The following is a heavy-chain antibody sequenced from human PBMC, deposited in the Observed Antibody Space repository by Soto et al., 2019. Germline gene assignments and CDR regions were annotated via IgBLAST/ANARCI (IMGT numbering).Heavy chain of an antibody. J-gene: IGHJ5*02. D-gene: IGHD6-13*01. Sequence: ASVKVSCKASGYTFTSYAMHWVRQAPGQRLEWMGWINAGNGNTKYSQKFQGRVTITRDTSASTAYMELSSLRSEDTAVYYCATILLAAAGFDPWGQGTLVTVSS. CDR1: GYTFTSYA. V-gene: IGHV1-3*01. CDR2: INAGNGNT. CDR3: ATILLAAAGFDP.